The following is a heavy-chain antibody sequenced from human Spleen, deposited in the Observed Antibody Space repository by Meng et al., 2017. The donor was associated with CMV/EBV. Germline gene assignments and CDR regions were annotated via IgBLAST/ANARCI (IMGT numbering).Heavy chain of an antibody. Sequence: SETLSLTCTVSGGSISSSSYYWGWIRQPPGKGLEWIGSIYYSGSTYYNPSLKSRVTISVDTSKNQFSLKLSSVTAADTAVYYCARDWGTMVRGWFDPWGQGTLVTVSS. CDR3: ARDWGTMVRGWFDP. J-gene: IGHJ5*02. CDR1: GGSISSSSYY. CDR2: IYYSGST. D-gene: IGHD3-10*01. V-gene: IGHV4-39*07.